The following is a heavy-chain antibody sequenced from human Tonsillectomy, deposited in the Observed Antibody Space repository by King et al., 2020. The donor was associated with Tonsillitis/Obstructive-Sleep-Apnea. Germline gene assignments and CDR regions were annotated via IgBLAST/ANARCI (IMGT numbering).Heavy chain of an antibody. D-gene: IGHD2-15*01. J-gene: IGHJ4*02. V-gene: IGHV3-23*04. CDR1: GFTFSKSA. CDR2: VVDSGEDT. Sequence: LVESGGGLVQPGGSLRLSCAASGFTFSKSAMNWFRQTPGKGLEWVSSVVDSGEDTYYAESVKGRFTISRDRSKNTLYLQMDSLRAEDTALYYCAKGKRVRCIGVICYDLDYWGQGTLVTVAS. CDR3: AKGKRVRCIGVICYDLDY.